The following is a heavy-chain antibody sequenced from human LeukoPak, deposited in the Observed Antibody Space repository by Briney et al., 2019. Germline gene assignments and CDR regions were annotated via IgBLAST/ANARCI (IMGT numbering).Heavy chain of an antibody. V-gene: IGHV3-30*03. CDR1: GFTFSSYG. CDR2: ISYDGSNK. J-gene: IGHJ4*02. Sequence: AGGSLRLSCAASGFTFSSYGMSWVRQAPGKGLEWVAVISYDGSNKYYADSVKGRFTISRDNSKNTLYLQMNSLRAEDTAVYYCWWFGEHFDYWGQGTLVTVSS. D-gene: IGHD3-10*01. CDR3: WWFGEHFDY.